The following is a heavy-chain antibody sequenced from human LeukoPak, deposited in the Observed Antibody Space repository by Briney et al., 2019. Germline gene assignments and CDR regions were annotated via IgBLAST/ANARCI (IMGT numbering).Heavy chain of an antibody. CDR2: ISWNSGSI. CDR1: GFTFDDYA. V-gene: IGHV3-9*03. Sequence: TGGSLRLSCAASGFTFDDYAMHWVRQAPGKGLEWVSGISWNSGSIGYADSVKGRFTISRDNAKNSLYLQMNSLRAGDMALYYWAKDAYRSGYFLRATRGFDYWGQGTLVTVSS. J-gene: IGHJ4*02. D-gene: IGHD3-22*01. CDR3: AKDAYRSGYFLRATRGFDY.